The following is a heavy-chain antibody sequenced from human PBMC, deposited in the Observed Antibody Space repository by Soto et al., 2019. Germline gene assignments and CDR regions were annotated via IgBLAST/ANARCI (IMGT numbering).Heavy chain of an antibody. CDR2: ISYDGTNI. CDR1: GFTFNSNG. D-gene: IGHD1-26*01. Sequence: GGSLRLSCAASGFTFNSNGMDWVRQTPGKGLEWLAVISYDGTNIYYADSVKGRFTISRDNSKNTLYLHMNNLRPEDTAVYYCAKIKRGAPLYYFDYWGQGTLVTVSS. CDR3: AKIKRGAPLYYFDY. V-gene: IGHV3-30*18. J-gene: IGHJ4*02.